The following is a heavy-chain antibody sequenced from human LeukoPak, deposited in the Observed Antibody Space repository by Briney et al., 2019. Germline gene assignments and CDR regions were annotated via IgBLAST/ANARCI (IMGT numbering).Heavy chain of an antibody. V-gene: IGHV4-34*01. CDR1: GGSLSGYY. D-gene: IGHD5-18*01. J-gene: IGHJ4*02. CDR3: ARRGYSYGYRPYYFDY. CDR2: INHSGST. Sequence: SETLSLTCAVYGGSLSGYYWSWIRQPPGKGLEWMGEINHSGSTNYNPSLKSRVTISVDTSKNQFSLKLSSVTAADTAVYYCARRGYSYGYRPYYFDYWGQGTLVTVSS.